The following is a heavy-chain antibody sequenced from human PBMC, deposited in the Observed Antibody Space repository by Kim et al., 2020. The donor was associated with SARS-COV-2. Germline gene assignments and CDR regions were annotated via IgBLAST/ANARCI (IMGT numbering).Heavy chain of an antibody. CDR2: ISYDGSNK. Sequence: GGSLRLSCAASGFTFSSYGMHWVRQAPGKGLEWVAVISYDGSNKYYADSVKGRFTISRDNSKNTLYLQMNSLRAEDTAVYYCAKALGLGNDYYYGMDVWGQGTTVTVSS. D-gene: IGHD3-9*01. V-gene: IGHV3-30*18. J-gene: IGHJ6*02. CDR3: AKALGLGNDYYYGMDV. CDR1: GFTFSSYG.